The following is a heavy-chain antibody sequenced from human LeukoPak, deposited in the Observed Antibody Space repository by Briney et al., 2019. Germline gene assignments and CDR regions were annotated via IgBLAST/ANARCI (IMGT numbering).Heavy chain of an antibody. CDR3: ARDVGLRHCSSTSCMLGAFDI. CDR2: IYYSGST. Sequence: SETLSLTCTVSGASFSSSTYYWGWIRQHPGKGLEWIGYIYYSGSTYYNPSLKSRVTISVDTSKNQFSLKLSSVTAADTAVYYCARDVGLRHCSSTSCMLGAFDIWGQGTMVTVSS. J-gene: IGHJ3*02. V-gene: IGHV4-31*03. CDR1: GASFSSSTYY. D-gene: IGHD2-2*01.